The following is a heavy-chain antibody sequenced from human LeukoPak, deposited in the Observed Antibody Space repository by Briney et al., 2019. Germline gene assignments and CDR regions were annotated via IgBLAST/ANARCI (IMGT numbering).Heavy chain of an antibody. Sequence: SVKVSCKASGGIFNKYGYNWVRQAPGQGLEWLGGIIPILGTPKYAQKFQGRVTITADGSTSTAYMELGSLRPEDTAVYYCARDIGEYFGSGTFYNWGQGALVTVSS. CDR1: GGIFNKYG. CDR3: ARDIGEYFGSGTFYN. J-gene: IGHJ4*02. CDR2: IIPILGTP. D-gene: IGHD3-10*01. V-gene: IGHV1-69*13.